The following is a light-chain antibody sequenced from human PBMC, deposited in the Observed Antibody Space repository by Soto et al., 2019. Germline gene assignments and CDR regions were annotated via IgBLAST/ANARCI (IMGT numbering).Light chain of an antibody. V-gene: IGKV1-5*03. CDR1: QSISSW. CDR2: KAS. J-gene: IGKJ5*01. CDR3: QQYNSYPT. Sequence: DIQMTQSPSTLSASVGNRVTITCRASQSISSWLAWYQQKPGKAPXXLIYKASSLESGVPSRFSGSGSGTEFTLTISSLQPDDFATYYCQQYNSYPTFGQGTRLEIK.